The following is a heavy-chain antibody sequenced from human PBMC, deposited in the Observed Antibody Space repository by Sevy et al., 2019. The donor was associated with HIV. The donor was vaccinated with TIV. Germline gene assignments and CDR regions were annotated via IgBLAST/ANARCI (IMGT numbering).Heavy chain of an antibody. CDR2: VQLDGSQK. D-gene: IGHD5-18*01. Sequence: GGSLRLSCAASGFTFRYYWMNWVRQAAGKGLEWVANVQLDGSQKNYLDSVKGRFTISRDNAKNSLYLQMNSLRAEDTAVYYCARLDTALIMRFDIWGQGTMVTVSS. J-gene: IGHJ3*02. CDR1: GFTFRYYW. V-gene: IGHV3-7*01. CDR3: ARLDTALIMRFDI.